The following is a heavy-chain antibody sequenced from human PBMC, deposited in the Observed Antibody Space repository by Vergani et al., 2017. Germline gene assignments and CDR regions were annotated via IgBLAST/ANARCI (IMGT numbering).Heavy chain of an antibody. CDR1: GGSFSGYY. V-gene: IGHV4-34*01. CDR2: INHRGST. Sequence: VQLQQRGAGLLKPSETLSLTCAVYGGSFSGYYWSWSRQPPGKGLEWIGEINHRGSTNYNPSLKTQFTISVATSKNQFSLKLSSVTAAHTAVYYCASPPRAKHWYFDLWGRGTLVTVSS. J-gene: IGHJ2*01. CDR3: ASPPRAKHWYFDL. D-gene: IGHD4/OR15-4a*01.